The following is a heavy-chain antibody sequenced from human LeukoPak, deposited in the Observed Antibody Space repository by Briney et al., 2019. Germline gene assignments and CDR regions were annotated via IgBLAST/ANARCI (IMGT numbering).Heavy chain of an antibody. CDR3: ARDDYGGTRACDI. J-gene: IGHJ3*02. D-gene: IGHD4-23*01. Sequence: SETLSLTCAVYGGSFRGYYWSWLRQPPGKGLEWIGEINHSGSTNYNPSLKSRVTISVDTPKNQFSLKLSSVAAADTAVYYCARDDYGGTRACDIWGQGTMVTVSS. CDR1: GGSFRGYY. V-gene: IGHV4-34*01. CDR2: INHSGST.